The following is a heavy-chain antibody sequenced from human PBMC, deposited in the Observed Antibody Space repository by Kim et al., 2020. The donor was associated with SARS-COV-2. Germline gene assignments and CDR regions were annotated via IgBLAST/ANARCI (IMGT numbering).Heavy chain of an antibody. V-gene: IGHV3-74*01. D-gene: IGHD3-10*01. Sequence: GGSLRLSCAASGFTFSSYWMHWVRQAPGKGLVWVSRINSDGSSTSYADSVKGRFTISRDNAKNTLYLQMNSLRAEDTAVYYCARVGSWFGEAYFDYWGQGTLVTVSS. CDR2: INSDGSST. CDR3: ARVGSWFGEAYFDY. J-gene: IGHJ4*02. CDR1: GFTFSSYW.